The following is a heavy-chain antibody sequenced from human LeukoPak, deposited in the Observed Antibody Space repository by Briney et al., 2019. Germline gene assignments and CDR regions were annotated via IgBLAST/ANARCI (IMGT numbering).Heavy chain of an antibody. CDR3: ASGYCGGACQLGGVDM. D-gene: IGHD2-21*02. J-gene: IGHJ3*02. Sequence: SETLSLTCTVSGGSISSYYWSWLRQPPGKGLEYIGYTHYSGATNYNPSLKSRVTISLDTSGNQFSLKLSSVTAADTAVYYCASGYCGGACQLGGVDMWGQGTMVTVSS. CDR2: THYSGAT. V-gene: IGHV4-59*01. CDR1: GGSISSYY.